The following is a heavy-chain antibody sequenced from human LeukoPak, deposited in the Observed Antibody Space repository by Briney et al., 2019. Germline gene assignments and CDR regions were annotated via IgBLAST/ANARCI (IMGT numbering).Heavy chain of an antibody. D-gene: IGHD1-26*01. CDR2: IYYSGST. Sequence: PSETLSLTCTVSGDTFSSYYWSWIRQPPGKGLEWIGFIYYSGSTNYYPSLKSRVTISVDTSKNQFSLKLNSVTAAEAAVYYCARDPRTIVGASYWYFDLWGRGTLVTVSS. CDR3: ARDPRTIVGASYWYFDL. CDR1: GDTFSSYY. V-gene: IGHV4-59*01. J-gene: IGHJ2*01.